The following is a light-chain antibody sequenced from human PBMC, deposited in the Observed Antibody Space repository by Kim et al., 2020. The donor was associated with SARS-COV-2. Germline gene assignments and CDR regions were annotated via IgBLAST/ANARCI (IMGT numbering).Light chain of an antibody. J-gene: IGLJ3*02. Sequence: QSVLTQPPSASGTPGQRVTISCSGSSSNIGSNYVYWYQQLPGPAPKPLIYRNNQRPSGVPDRFSGSKSGTPASLAISGLRSEDEADYYCAAWDDSLSGWVFGGGTQLTVL. CDR2: RNN. CDR3: AAWDDSLSGWV. CDR1: SSNIGSNY. V-gene: IGLV1-47*01.